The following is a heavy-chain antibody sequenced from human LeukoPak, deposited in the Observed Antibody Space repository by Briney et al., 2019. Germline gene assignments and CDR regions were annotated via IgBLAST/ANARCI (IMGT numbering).Heavy chain of an antibody. D-gene: IGHD3-9*01. V-gene: IGHV3-11*01. CDR1: GFTFSDYY. CDR3: ARSHYDILTGQRDWYFDL. Sequence: GGSLRLSCAASGFTFSDYYMSWIRQAPGRGLEWVSYISSSGSTIYYADSVKGRFTISRDNAKNSLYLQMNSLRAEDTAVYYCARSHYDILTGQRDWYFDLWGRGILVTVSS. J-gene: IGHJ2*01. CDR2: ISSSGSTI.